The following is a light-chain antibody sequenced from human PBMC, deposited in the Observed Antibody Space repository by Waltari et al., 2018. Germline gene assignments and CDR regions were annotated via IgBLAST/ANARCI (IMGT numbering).Light chain of an antibody. V-gene: IGKV3-15*01. Sequence: EIVMAQSPASLSVSPGEIAIFSCRASQSVTTTVAWYQQKPGQPPRLLIYGASTRATDIPARFSGSGSGTEFTLTITSPQSEDVGVYYCHQYNDGPPFNFGQGTKLEIK. J-gene: IGKJ2*01. CDR1: QSVTTT. CDR3: HQYNDGPPFN. CDR2: GAS.